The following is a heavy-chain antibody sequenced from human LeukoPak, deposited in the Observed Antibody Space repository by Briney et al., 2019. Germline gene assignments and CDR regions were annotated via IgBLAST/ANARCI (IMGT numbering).Heavy chain of an antibody. D-gene: IGHD6-13*01. V-gene: IGHV1-24*01. CDR3: ATWTEGQQLVGGFDY. CDR1: GYTLTELS. J-gene: IGHJ4*02. Sequence: ASVKVSCKVSGYTLTELSMHWVRQAPGKGLEWMGGFDPEDGETIYAQKFQGRVIMTEDTSTDTAYVELSSLRSEDTAVYYCATWTEGQQLVGGFDYWGQGTLVTVSS. CDR2: FDPEDGET.